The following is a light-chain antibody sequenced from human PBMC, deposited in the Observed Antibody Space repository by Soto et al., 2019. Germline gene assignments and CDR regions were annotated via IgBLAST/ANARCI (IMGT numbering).Light chain of an antibody. CDR2: DVS. CDR3: SSYTSSGTFGV. CDR1: SSDVGGYNY. V-gene: IGLV2-14*01. Sequence: QSALTQPASVSGSPGQSITISCTGTSSDVGGYNYVSWYQQHPGKAPKLMIYDVSNRPSGVSNRFSGSKSGNTASLTISGLQAEDEADYYCSSYTSSGTFGVFGGGTKLT. J-gene: IGLJ3*02.